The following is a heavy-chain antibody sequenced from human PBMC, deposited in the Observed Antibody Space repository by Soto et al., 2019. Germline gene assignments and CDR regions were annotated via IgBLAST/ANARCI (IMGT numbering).Heavy chain of an antibody. CDR1: GGSISSYY. J-gene: IGHJ4*02. CDR3: ARLDKYYFDY. V-gene: IGHV4-59*08. Sequence: QVQLQESGPGLVKPSETLSLTCTVSGGSISSYYWSWIRQPPGKGLEWIGYIYYSGSTNYNPSLKSRVTLSVDTSKNQFSLKLSSVTAADTAVYYCARLDKYYFDYWGQGTLVTVSS. CDR2: IYYSGST. D-gene: IGHD3-22*01.